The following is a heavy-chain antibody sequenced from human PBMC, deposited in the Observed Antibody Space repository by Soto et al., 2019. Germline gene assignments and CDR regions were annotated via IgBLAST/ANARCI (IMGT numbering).Heavy chain of an antibody. D-gene: IGHD6-6*01. CDR2: IIPITGTV. Sequence: QVQLVQSGAEVKKPGSSVKVSCKVSGGTFSSYAIGWVRQAPGHGLDWMGGIIPITGTVNYAQKFQGRLTITADESTTTVYMELSSLRSEDTAVYYCAIEYSSSSTYLYFDGWCRGTLVTVST. V-gene: IGHV1-69*01. CDR3: AIEYSSSSTYLYFDG. CDR1: GGTFSSYA. J-gene: IGHJ2*01.